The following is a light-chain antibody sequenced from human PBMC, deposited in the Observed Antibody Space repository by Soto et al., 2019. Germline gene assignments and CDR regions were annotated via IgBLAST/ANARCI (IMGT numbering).Light chain of an antibody. CDR2: SVS. CDR3: QLQGT. J-gene: IGKJ1*01. CDR1: QSLNNW. Sequence: DIPMTQSPPTLSASVGDRVTITCRASQSLNNWLAWYQQRPGQAPKLLIYSVSILESGVPSRFSGSGSGTEFTLTISSLQPDDFATYYCQLQGTFGQGTKVEFK. V-gene: IGKV1-5*03.